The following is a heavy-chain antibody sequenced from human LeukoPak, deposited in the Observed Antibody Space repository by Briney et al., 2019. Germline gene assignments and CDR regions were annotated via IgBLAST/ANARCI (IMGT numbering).Heavy chain of an antibody. D-gene: IGHD2-15*01. Sequence: PGGSLRLSCTASGISVSNNYMTWVRQAPGKGLEWVSSSYSGGNTYYADSVKDRFTTSRDNSKNTLYLQMNSLRAEDTAVYYCARSPILGYCSGGSCHVFDIWGQGTMVTVS. CDR3: ARSPILGYCSGGSCHVFDI. CDR2: SYSGGNT. J-gene: IGHJ3*02. V-gene: IGHV3-53*01. CDR1: GISVSNNY.